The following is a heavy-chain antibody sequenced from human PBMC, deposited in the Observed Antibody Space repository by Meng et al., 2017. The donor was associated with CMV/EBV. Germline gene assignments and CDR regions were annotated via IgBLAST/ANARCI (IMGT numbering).Heavy chain of an antibody. D-gene: IGHD1-26*01. V-gene: IGHV3-48*03. J-gene: IGHJ6*02. Sequence: GESLKISCAASGFTFGSYEMNWVRQAPGKGLEWVSYISSSGSTIYYADSVKGRFTISRDNAKNSLYLQMNSLRAEDTAVYYCARDCFLRGYYYGMDVWGQGTTVTVSS. CDR3: ARDCFLRGYYYGMDV. CDR1: GFTFGSYE. CDR2: ISSSGSTI.